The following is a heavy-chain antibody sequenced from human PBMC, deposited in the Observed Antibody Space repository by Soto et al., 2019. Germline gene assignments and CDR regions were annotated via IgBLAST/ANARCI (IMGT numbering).Heavy chain of an antibody. CDR2: IAYMGRA. CDR3: AREVTSAAASDAFDI. V-gene: IGHV4-31*03. J-gene: IGHJ3*02. D-gene: IGHD5-18*01. Sequence: QVQLQESGPGLVTPSQTLSLTCTVSGGSISSDNYFWSWIRQHPGKGLGWIGYIAYMGRAYYNPSLKSRVNTSVDTSKIQFSLRLSSVTVADTATYYCAREVTSAAASDAFDIWGQGTVVTVSS. CDR1: GGSISSDNYF.